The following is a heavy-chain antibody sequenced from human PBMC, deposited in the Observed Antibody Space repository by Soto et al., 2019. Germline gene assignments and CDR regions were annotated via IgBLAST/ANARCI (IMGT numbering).Heavy chain of an antibody. CDR2: ISGSGGST. Sequence: EVQLLESGGGLVQPGGSLRLSCAASGFTFSSYAMSWVRQAPGKGLEWVSAISGSGGSTYYADSVKGRFTISRDNSKNTLYLQMNSLRAEDTAVYYCARGSGEEMATIGYFDYWGQGTLVTVSS. J-gene: IGHJ4*02. V-gene: IGHV3-23*01. D-gene: IGHD5-12*01. CDR3: ARGSGEEMATIGYFDY. CDR1: GFTFSSYA.